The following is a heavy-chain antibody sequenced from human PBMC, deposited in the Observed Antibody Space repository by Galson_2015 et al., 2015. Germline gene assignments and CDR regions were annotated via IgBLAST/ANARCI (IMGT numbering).Heavy chain of an antibody. CDR3: TRVLVGFWGGFDY. J-gene: IGHJ4*02. CDR2: IYSGGST. Sequence: SLRLSCAASGFTVSTNYMSWVRQAPGKGLEWVSVIYSGGSTYYADSVKGRFTISRDNAKSTVDLQMNRLRAEDTAVYYCTRVLVGFWGGFDYWGQGAPVTVSS. V-gene: IGHV3-66*01. D-gene: IGHD3-16*01. CDR1: GFTVSTNY.